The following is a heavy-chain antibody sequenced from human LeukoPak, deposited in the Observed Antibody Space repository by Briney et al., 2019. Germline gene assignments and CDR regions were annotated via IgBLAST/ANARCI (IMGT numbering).Heavy chain of an antibody. CDR2: ISSSGSTI. CDR1: GFSFRNYW. CDR3: ARGGRVITFGGVIVEGNYYGMDV. D-gene: IGHD3-16*02. J-gene: IGHJ6*02. Sequence: GGSLRLSCVASGFSFRNYWMSWVRQAPGKGLEWVSYISSSGSTIYYADSVKGRFTISRDNAKNSLYLQMNSLRAEDTAVYYCARGGRVITFGGVIVEGNYYGMDVWGQGTTVTVSS. V-gene: IGHV3-11*01.